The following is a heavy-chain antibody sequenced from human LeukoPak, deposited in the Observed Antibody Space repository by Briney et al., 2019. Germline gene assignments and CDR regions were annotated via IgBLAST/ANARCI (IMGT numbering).Heavy chain of an antibody. Sequence: SVKVCRKASGGTFSSYAISWVRQAPGQGLEWMGGIIPIFGTANYAQKFQGRVTITADESTSTAYMELSSLRSEDTAVYYCAREDIVATISVFDPWGQGTLVTVSS. V-gene: IGHV1-69*13. CDR3: AREDIVATISVFDP. CDR1: GGTFSSYA. CDR2: IIPIFGTA. J-gene: IGHJ5*02. D-gene: IGHD5-12*01.